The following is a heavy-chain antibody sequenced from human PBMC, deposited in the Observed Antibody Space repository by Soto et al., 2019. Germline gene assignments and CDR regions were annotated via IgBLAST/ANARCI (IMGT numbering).Heavy chain of an antibody. CDR2: ISESGAIT. Sequence: EVHLLESGGGLVQPGGSLRLSCVASGFTFSSYTMYWVRQVPGKGLEWVSDISESGAITHYADSVKGRFTISRDDPKSTLYLQMHNLRGDDTAVYYCAKAQYTGISKTLDYWGQGTLVTVST. CDR3: AKAQYTGISKTLDY. CDR1: GFTFSSYT. J-gene: IGHJ4*02. V-gene: IGHV3-23*01. D-gene: IGHD1-26*01.